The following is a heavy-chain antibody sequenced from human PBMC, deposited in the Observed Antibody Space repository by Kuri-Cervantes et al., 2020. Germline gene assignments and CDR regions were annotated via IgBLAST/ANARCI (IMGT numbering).Heavy chain of an antibody. CDR1: GYTLTELS. V-gene: IGHV1-24*01. CDR2: FDPEDGET. Sequence: ASVKVSCKVSGYTLTELSMHWVRQAPGKGLEWMGGFDPEDGETIYAQKFQGRVTITRDTSASTAYMELSSLRSEDTAVYYCARDSSSWYIIGYLQHWGQGTLVTVSS. J-gene: IGHJ1*01. D-gene: IGHD6-13*01. CDR3: ARDSSSWYIIGYLQH.